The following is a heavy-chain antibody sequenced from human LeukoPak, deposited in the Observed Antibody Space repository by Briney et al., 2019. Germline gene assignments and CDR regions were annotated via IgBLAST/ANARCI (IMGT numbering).Heavy chain of an antibody. V-gene: IGHV3-48*03. CDR2: ISSSGSTI. CDR3: ARDNPTTVTPYYYYGMDV. J-gene: IGHJ6*02. Sequence: GGSLRLSCAASGFTFSSYEMNWVRQAPGKGLEWVSYISSSGSTIYYADSVKGRFTISRDNAKNSLYLQMNSLRAEDTAVCYCARDNPTTVTPYYYYGMDVWGQGTTVTVSS. D-gene: IGHD4-17*01. CDR1: GFTFSSYE.